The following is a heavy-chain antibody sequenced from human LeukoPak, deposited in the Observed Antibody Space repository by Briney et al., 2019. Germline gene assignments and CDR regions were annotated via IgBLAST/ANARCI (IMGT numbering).Heavy chain of an antibody. D-gene: IGHD2-8*01. CDR1: GYTFTGYY. CDR3: ARDPGYCTNGVCYTDRYYFDY. Sequence: GASVKVSCKASGYTFTGYYMHWVRQAPGQGLEWMGRINPNSGGTNYAQKSQGRVTMTRDTSISTAYMELSRLRSDDTAVYYCARDPGYCTNGVCYTDRYYFDYWGQGTLVTVSS. V-gene: IGHV1-2*06. J-gene: IGHJ4*02. CDR2: INPNSGGT.